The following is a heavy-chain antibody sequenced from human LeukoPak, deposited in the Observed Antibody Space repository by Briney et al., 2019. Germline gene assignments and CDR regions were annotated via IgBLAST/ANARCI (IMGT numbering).Heavy chain of an antibody. V-gene: IGHV4-38-2*02. Sequence: SETLSLTCTVSGYSIRSGFYWGWIRQPPGKGLEWIGNIYHSGITYYTPSLKSRVTISVDTSKNQFYLKLSSVTAADTAVYYCARQTGSGLFILPGGQGTLVTVSS. CDR3: ARQTGSGLFILP. CDR1: GYSIRSGFY. J-gene: IGHJ4*02. D-gene: IGHD3/OR15-3a*01. CDR2: IYHSGIT.